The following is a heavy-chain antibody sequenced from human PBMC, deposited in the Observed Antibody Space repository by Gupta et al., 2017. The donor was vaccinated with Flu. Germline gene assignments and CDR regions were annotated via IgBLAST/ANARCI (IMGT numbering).Heavy chain of an antibody. J-gene: IGHJ6*02. CDR3: ARMGAGVSYYHGLDV. V-gene: IGHV3-48*01. Sequence: QAPGKGLEWVSDISSYSSNIKYADSVKGRFTISRDNAKNSLSLQMNSLRAEDTAVYYCARMGAGVSYYHGLDVWGQGTTVTVSS. CDR2: ISSYSSNI.